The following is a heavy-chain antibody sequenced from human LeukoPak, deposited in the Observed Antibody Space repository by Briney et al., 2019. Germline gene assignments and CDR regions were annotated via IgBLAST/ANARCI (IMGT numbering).Heavy chain of an antibody. CDR3: AKARGYRYLPGVY. V-gene: IGHV3-23*01. CDR2: ISGSGGST. CDR1: GFTFSSYA. Sequence: PGGSLRLSCAASGFTFSSYAMSWVRQARGKGLEWVSAISGSGGSTYYADSVKGRFSISRDNSKNTLYLQMNSLRAEDTAVYYCAKARGYRYLPGVYWGQGTLVTVSS. J-gene: IGHJ4*02. D-gene: IGHD5-18*01.